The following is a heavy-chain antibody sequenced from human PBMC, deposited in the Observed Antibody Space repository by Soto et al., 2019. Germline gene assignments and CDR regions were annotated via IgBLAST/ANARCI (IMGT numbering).Heavy chain of an antibody. J-gene: IGHJ6*02. D-gene: IGHD3-9*01. Sequence: ESLKIACKSSGYSFSSYWIAWVRLMTGKGLEWMGSIYPDDYDTQYSPSFQGQVTISADNSISAAYLQWSSLKASDTAIYYCARNSLSGYYNYSYGMDAWGQGTTVTIAS. CDR2: IYPDDYDT. CDR1: GYSFSSYW. V-gene: IGHV5-51*01. CDR3: ARNSLSGYYNYSYGMDA.